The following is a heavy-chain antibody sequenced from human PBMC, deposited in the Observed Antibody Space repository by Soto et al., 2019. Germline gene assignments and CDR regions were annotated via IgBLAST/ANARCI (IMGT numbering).Heavy chain of an antibody. V-gene: IGHV3-33*01. CDR3: VRDLGNDSDY. D-gene: IGHD1-1*01. CDR1: GFTFSSYG. Sequence: QVQLVESGGGVVQPGRSLGLSCAASGFTFSSYGMRWFRQAPGKGLEWLAIIWYDGTNEDYADSVKGRFTISRDNSKNTLYLQMNSLRTEDTAVYYCVRDLGNDSDYWGQGTLVTVSS. J-gene: IGHJ4*02. CDR2: IWYDGTNE.